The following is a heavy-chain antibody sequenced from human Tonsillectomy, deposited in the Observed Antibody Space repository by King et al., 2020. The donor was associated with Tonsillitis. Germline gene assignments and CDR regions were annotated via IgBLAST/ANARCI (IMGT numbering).Heavy chain of an antibody. CDR3: AKGSDFDS. J-gene: IGHJ4*02. CDR1: GFTFSTYG. Sequence: VQLVESGGGLVQPGGSLRLSCAASGFTFSTYGMTWVRQAPGKGLEWVALINGDDGRTFDRDSVKGRFTISRDNSKNTLYLQMSSLRADDTAVYFCAKGSDFDSWGRGTLVTVSS. V-gene: IGHV3-23*04. CDR2: INGDDGRT.